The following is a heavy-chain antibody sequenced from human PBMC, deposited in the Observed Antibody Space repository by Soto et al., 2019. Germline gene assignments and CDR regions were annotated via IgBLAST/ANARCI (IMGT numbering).Heavy chain of an antibody. D-gene: IGHD6-19*01. J-gene: IGHJ6*02. V-gene: IGHV4-59*01. CDR3: ARDWVAGMGYYYGMDV. CDR1: GGSISSYY. Sequence: SETLSLTCTVSGGSISSYYWSWIRQPPGKGLEWIGYIYYSGSTNYNPSLKSRVTISVDTSKNQFSLKLSSVTAADTAVYYCARDWVAGMGYYYGMDVWGQGTTVTVSS. CDR2: IYYSGST.